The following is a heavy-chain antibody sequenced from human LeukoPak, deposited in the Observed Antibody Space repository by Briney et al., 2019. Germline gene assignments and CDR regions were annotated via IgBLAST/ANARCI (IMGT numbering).Heavy chain of an antibody. J-gene: IGHJ5*02. Sequence: SETLSLTRTVSGGSISSGSYYWSWIRQPAGKGLEWIGRVYTSGSTNYNPSLKSRVTISVDTSKNQFSLKLSSVTAADTAVYYCARGTVYCSSTSCYSPLRWFDPWGQGTLVTVSS. CDR1: GGSISSGSYY. CDR2: VYTSGST. D-gene: IGHD2-2*02. V-gene: IGHV4-61*02. CDR3: ARGTVYCSSTSCYSPLRWFDP.